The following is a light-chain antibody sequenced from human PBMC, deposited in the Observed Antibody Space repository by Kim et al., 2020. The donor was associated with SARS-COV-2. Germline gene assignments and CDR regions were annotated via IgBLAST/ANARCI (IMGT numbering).Light chain of an antibody. J-gene: IGLJ3*02. CDR1: SGHSSYA. Sequence: QLVLTQSPSASASLGASVKLTCTLSSGHSSYAIAWHQQQPEKGPRYLMKLNSDGSHSKGDGIPDRFSGSSSGAERYLTISSLQSEDEADYYCQTWGTGIGVFGGGTQLNVL. V-gene: IGLV4-69*01. CDR2: LNSDGSH. CDR3: QTWGTGIGV.